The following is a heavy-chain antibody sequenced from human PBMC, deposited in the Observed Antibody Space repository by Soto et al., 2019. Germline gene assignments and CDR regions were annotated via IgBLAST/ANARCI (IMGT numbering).Heavy chain of an antibody. Sequence: EVQLVESGGGLVKPGGSLRLSCAASGFTFSNYSMNWVRQAPGKGLEWVSSISSSSSYIYYADSVKGRFTISRDNAKNSLYLQMDSLRAEDTAVFYCARDSVGESMGRYFDYWGQGTLVTVCS. J-gene: IGHJ4*02. D-gene: IGHD4-17*01. CDR1: GFTFSNYS. CDR3: ARDSVGESMGRYFDY. CDR2: ISSSSSYI. V-gene: IGHV3-21*01.